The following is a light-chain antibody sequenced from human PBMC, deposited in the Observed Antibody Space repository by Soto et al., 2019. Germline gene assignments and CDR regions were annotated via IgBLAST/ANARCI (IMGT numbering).Light chain of an antibody. CDR3: QQYNNWPPYT. J-gene: IGKJ1*01. CDR2: GAS. V-gene: IGKV3-15*01. CDR1: QSVSSN. Sequence: EIVMTQSPATLSVSPGERATLSCRASQSVSSNLAWYQHKPGQAPRLLIYGASTRATGIPARFSGSGSGTEFTLTISSLQSEDFAVYYCQQYNNWPPYTFGQGTKVEIK.